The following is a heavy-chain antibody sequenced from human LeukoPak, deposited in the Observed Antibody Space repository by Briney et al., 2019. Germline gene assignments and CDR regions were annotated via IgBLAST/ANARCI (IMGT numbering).Heavy chain of an antibody. CDR3: VRGFYSPHY. CDR1: GGSISSDY. Sequence: SETLSLTCTVSGGSISSDYWSWIRQPPGKGLEWIGYIYYSGRTYYNPSLTSRITISVDTSKNQFSLKLSSVTAADTAVYYCVRGFYSPHYWGQGTLVTVSS. V-gene: IGHV4-59*01. CDR2: IYYSGRT. D-gene: IGHD4-11*01. J-gene: IGHJ4*02.